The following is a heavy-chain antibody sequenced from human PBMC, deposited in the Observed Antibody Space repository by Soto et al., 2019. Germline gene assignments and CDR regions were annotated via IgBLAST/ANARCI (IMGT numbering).Heavy chain of an antibody. D-gene: IGHD2-8*01. CDR3: ATGLKDTSNRPSFDS. V-gene: IGHV3-11*01. J-gene: IGHJ4*02. Sequence: GVSLRLSCSGFGFNFSDYYMNWIRQSPVKGLEWVSSILSLESHKYYAASVMGRFSVSRDNAKRSLFLQMNNLRAEDTGIYFCATGLKDTSNRPSFDSWGPGTPVTVSS. CDR1: GFNFSDYY. CDR2: ILSLESHK.